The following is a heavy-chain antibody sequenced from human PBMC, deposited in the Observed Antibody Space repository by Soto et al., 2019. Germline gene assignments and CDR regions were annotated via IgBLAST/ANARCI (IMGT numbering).Heavy chain of an antibody. J-gene: IGHJ6*02. CDR3: ARSKAGFGNGMDV. CDR2: INPNSGGT. V-gene: IGHV1-2*04. Sequence: ASVEVSCKSCGYTFSGSDVHLLRHAPGQGLEWMGWINPNSGGTNYAQKFQGWVTMTRDTSISTAYMELSRLRSDDMAVYYFARSKAGFGNGMDVWGQGNTFTVP. D-gene: IGHD3-10*01. CDR1: GYTFSGSD.